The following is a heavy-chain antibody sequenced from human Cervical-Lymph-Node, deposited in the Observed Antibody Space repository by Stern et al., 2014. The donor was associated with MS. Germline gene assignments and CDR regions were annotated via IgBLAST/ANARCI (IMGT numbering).Heavy chain of an antibody. Sequence: EVQLVESGGGLVQPGESLRVSCEASAFIFSNYWMHWVRQVPGKGLVWVSHINPDGTSALYADSVKVRFITTRDNARNTLYLQMNSLRAEDTAFYYCARGMTSGAYHWGQGTLVTVSS. J-gene: IGHJ4*02. CDR1: AFIFSNYW. CDR3: ARGMTSGAYH. V-gene: IGHV3-74*02. D-gene: IGHD6-19*01. CDR2: INPDGTSA.